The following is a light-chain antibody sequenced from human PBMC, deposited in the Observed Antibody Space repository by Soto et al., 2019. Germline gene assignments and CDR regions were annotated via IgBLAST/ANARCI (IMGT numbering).Light chain of an antibody. CDR2: DAS. J-gene: IGKJ5*01. Sequence: EIVLTQSPATLSLSPGERATLSCRASQSVSNSLVWYHQKPGQAPRLLIYDASNRATGIPARFLGSGSGTDFTLTISSLEPEDFAVYSCQHRFKWPSTFGQGTRLEI. CDR3: QHRFKWPST. CDR1: QSVSNS. V-gene: IGKV3-11*01.